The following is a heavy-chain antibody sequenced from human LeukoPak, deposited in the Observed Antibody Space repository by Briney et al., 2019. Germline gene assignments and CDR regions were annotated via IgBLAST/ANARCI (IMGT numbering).Heavy chain of an antibody. CDR2: IYYSGST. D-gene: IGHD7-27*01. V-gene: IGHV4-61*01. CDR3: ARGTGDVVVWFDP. CDR1: GGSVSSGSYY. J-gene: IGHJ5*02. Sequence: SETLSLTCTVSGGSVSSGSYYWSWIRQPPGKGLEWIGYIYYSGSTNYNPSLKSRVTISIDTSKNQFSLQLNSVTPEDTAVYYCARGTGDVVVWFDPWGQGTLVTVSS.